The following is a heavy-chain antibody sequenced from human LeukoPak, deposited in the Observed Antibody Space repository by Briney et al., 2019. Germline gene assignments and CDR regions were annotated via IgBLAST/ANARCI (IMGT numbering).Heavy chain of an antibody. CDR3: VGGDY. Sequence: GGSLRLSCAASGFTFRTYWMSWVRQAPGKGLECVANINQDGSDKYYVDSVKGRFTISRDNTKNSLYLQMNSLRAEDTAVYYCVGGDYWGQGTLVTVSS. CDR1: GFTFRTYW. CDR2: INQDGSDK. V-gene: IGHV3-7*01. J-gene: IGHJ4*02.